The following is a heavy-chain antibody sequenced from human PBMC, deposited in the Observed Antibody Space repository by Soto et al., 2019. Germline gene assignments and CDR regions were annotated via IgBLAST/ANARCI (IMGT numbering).Heavy chain of an antibody. CDR1: GGSFSGYY. CDR2: INHSGST. CDR3: ARGRWVLRFLEWLTNFDY. V-gene: IGHV4-34*01. D-gene: IGHD3-3*01. Sequence: PSETLSLTCAVYGGSFSGYYWSWIRQPPGKGLEWIGEINHSGSTNYNPSLKSRVTISVDTSKNQFSLKLSSVTAADTAVYYCARGRWVLRFLEWLTNFDYWGQGTLVTVSS. J-gene: IGHJ4*02.